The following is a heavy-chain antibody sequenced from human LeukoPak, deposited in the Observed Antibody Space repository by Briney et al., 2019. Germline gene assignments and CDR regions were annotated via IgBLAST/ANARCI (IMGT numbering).Heavy chain of an antibody. CDR1: GYSISSGYY. Sequence: PSETLSLTCTVSGYSISSGYYWGWIRQSPGKGLEWIGSIYHGGNTYYNPSLRSRVIVSVDTSKNHFSLKMSSVTAADTAVYYCARDLASCAGDCYSDGFDYWGQGALVTVSS. V-gene: IGHV4-38-2*02. D-gene: IGHD2-21*02. J-gene: IGHJ4*02. CDR3: ARDLASCAGDCYSDGFDY. CDR2: IYHGGNT.